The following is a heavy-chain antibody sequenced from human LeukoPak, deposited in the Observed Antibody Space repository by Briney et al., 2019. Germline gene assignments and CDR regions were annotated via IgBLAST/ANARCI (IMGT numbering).Heavy chain of an antibody. D-gene: IGHD5-24*01. V-gene: IGHV4-34*01. Sequence: GSLRLSCAASGFTFSYAWMNWIRQPPGKGLEWIGEINHSGSTNYNPSLKSRVTISVDTSKNQFSLKLSSVTAADTAVYYCARERRDGYNYNYWGQGTLVTVSS. CDR1: GFTFSYAW. CDR2: INHSGST. J-gene: IGHJ4*02. CDR3: ARERRDGYNYNY.